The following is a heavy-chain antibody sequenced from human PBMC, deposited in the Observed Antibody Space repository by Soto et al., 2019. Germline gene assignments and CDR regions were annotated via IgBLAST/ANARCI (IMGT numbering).Heavy chain of an antibody. J-gene: IGHJ3*02. CDR1: GLSLRSSGMG. CDR3: GHSSRWLQLRDAFNI. D-gene: IGHD1-1*01. V-gene: IGHV2-5*02. CDR2: IYWDDDK. Sequence: QITFKESGPTVVKPTQTLTLTCTFSGLSLRSSGMGVGWIRQPPGKALEWLALIYWDDDKRYSPSLKSRLNITEDTSKNQVAITMTNLDPVNTATYFCGHSSRWLQLRDAFNIWGQGTMVTVS.